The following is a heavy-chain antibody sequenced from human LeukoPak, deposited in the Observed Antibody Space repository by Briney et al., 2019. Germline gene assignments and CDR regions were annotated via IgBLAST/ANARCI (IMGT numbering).Heavy chain of an antibody. CDR3: ASLAPFDY. CDR2: IYYSGST. CDR1: GGSISSYY. J-gene: IGHJ4*02. V-gene: IGHV4-59*01. Sequence: PSETLSLTCTVSGGSISSYYWSWIRQPPGKGPEWIGYIYYSGSTNYNPSLKSRVTISVDTSKNQFSLKLSSVTAADTAVYYCASLAPFDYWGQGTLVTVSS.